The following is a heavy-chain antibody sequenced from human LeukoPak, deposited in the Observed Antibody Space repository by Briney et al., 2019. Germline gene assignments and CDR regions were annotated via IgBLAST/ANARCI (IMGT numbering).Heavy chain of an antibody. J-gene: IGHJ4*02. V-gene: IGHV1-69*05. CDR3: ASWDDSSGYYYGSFDY. CDR1: GYTFTGYY. CDR2: IIPIFGTA. Sequence: ASVKVSCKASGYTFTGYYMHWVRQAPGQGLEWMGGIIPIFGTANYAQKFQGRVTITTDESTSTAYMELSSLRSEDTAVYYCASWDDSSGYYYGSFDYWGQGTLVTVSS. D-gene: IGHD3-22*01.